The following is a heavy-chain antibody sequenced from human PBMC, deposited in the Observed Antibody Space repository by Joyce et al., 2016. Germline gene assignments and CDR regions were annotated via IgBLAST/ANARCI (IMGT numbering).Heavy chain of an antibody. D-gene: IGHD2-8*02. J-gene: IGHJ4*02. CDR2: ISRDNTYI. CDR3: ARDVLTRGTKAYGY. Sequence: EVQLVESGGGLVTPGESLRLSCTASGFIFRSYSMTWVRQVPGKGLEWVSSISRDNTYIFHADSVKGRFTIARDNARNSLYMRMNSLRAEDTAVYYCARDVLTRGTKAYGYWGQGTLVAVSS. V-gene: IGHV3-21*01. CDR1: GFIFRSYS.